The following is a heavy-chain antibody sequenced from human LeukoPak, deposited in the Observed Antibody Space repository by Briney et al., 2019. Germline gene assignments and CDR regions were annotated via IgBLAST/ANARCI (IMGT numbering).Heavy chain of an antibody. D-gene: IGHD3-16*01. CDR1: GFTFSSYG. CDR3: AKGGAQIVWAFDI. J-gene: IGHJ4*02. V-gene: IGHV3-30*18. CDR2: ISYDGSNK. Sequence: PGRSLRLSCAASGFTFSSYGMHWVRQAPGKGLEWVAVISYDGSNKYYADSVKGRFTISRDNSKNTLYLQMNSLRAEDTAAYYCAKGGAQIVWAFDIWGQGTLVTVSS.